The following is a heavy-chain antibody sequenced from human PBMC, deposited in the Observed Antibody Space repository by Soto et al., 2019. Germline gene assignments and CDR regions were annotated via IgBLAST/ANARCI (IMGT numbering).Heavy chain of an antibody. CDR3: ARGTQGYCSSTSCYWGYDY. V-gene: IGHV4-34*01. CDR2: INHSGST. D-gene: IGHD2-2*01. CDR1: GGSFSGYY. J-gene: IGHJ4*02. Sequence: PSETLSLTCAVYGGSFSGYYWSWIRQPPGKGLEWIGEINHSGSTNYNPSLKSRVTISVDTSKNQFSLKLSSVTAADTAVYYCARGTQGYCSSTSCYWGYDYWGQGTLVTVSS.